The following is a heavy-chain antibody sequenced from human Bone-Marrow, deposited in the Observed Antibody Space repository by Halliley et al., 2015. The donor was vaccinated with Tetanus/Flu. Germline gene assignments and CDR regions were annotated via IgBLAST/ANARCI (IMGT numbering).Heavy chain of an antibody. CDR3: AKARGGGSPKAYSFDS. Sequence: SLRLSCAASGFSFSTYAMNWVRQAPGKGLEWVSGSSGSGGYTYYADSVKGRFTISRDNSKNTLYLQMNSLRGEDTAVYYCAKARGGGSPKAYSFDSWGQGPLATVSS. CDR2: SSGSGGYT. CDR1: GFSFSTYA. V-gene: IGHV3-23*01. D-gene: IGHD1-26*01. J-gene: IGHJ4*02.